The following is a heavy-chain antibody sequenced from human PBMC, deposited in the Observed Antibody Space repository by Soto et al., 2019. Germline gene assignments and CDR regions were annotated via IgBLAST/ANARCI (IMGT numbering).Heavy chain of an antibody. CDR1: GYTFTSYA. CDR2: MNPNSGNT. CDR3: ASSRGVSGNDYPEAVPYQDPGEIDAFDI. Sequence: QVLLVQSGAEVNKPGASVKVSCKASGYTFTSYAINWVRQATGQGLEWMGGMNPNSGNTGYAQKFQGRVTMTRNTSISTAYMELSSLKSEDTAVYYCASSRGVSGNDYPEAVPYQDPGEIDAFDIWGQGTMVTVSS. V-gene: IGHV1-8*01. D-gene: IGHD5-12*01. J-gene: IGHJ3*02.